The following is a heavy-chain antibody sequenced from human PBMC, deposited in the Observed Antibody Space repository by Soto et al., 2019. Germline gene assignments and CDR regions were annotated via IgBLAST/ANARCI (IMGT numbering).Heavy chain of an antibody. CDR3: ARESYDHDAFDV. Sequence: VQLVQSGAEVKKPGASVKVSCQCSGYTFTDYSIHWVRQAPGQGLEWMGSISPYIGVTKSAEKLKGGVTMTRDMPARTAYMDLSSLRSDDTAVYYCARESYDHDAFDVWGQGTMVTVSS. D-gene: IGHD3-16*01. V-gene: IGHV1-2*02. CDR1: GYTFTDYS. CDR2: ISPYIGVT. J-gene: IGHJ3*01.